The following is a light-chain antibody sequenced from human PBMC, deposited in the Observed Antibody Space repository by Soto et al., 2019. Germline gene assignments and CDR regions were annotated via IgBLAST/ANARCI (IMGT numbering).Light chain of an antibody. CDR2: DAS. CDR1: QSVSRY. J-gene: IGKJ1*01. CDR3: QQYGSSPTWT. Sequence: EIVLTQSPATLSLSPGERATLSCRASQSVSRYLAWYQQKPGQAPRLLIYDASNRATGIPARFSGSGSGTDFTLTISSLEPEDSAVYYCQQYGSSPTWTFGQGTKVDIK. V-gene: IGKV3-11*01.